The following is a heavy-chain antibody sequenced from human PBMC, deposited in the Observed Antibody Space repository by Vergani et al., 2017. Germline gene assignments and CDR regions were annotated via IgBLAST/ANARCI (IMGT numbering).Heavy chain of an antibody. J-gene: IGHJ4*02. CDR3: ASGLGYCSGGGCSYFDY. Sequence: QVQLVESGGGVVQPGGSLRLSCAASGFTFSSYGMHWVRQAPGKGLEWVAVIWYDGSNKYYADSVKGRFTISSDNSKNTLYLQLNSLRAEDTAVYYCASGLGYCSGGGCSYFDYWGQGTLVTVSS. V-gene: IGHV3-33*01. D-gene: IGHD2-15*01. CDR2: IWYDGSNK. CDR1: GFTFSSYG.